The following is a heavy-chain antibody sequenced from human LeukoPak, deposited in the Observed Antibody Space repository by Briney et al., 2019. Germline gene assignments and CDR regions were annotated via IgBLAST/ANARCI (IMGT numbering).Heavy chain of an antibody. D-gene: IGHD5-24*01. J-gene: IGHJ4*02. Sequence: GGSLRLSCAASGFTFDDYAMHWVRQAPGKGLEWVSGISWNSGSIGYADSVKGRFTISGDNSKNTLYLQMNSLRAEDTAVYYCAREEMATTAFDYWGQGTLVTVSS. CDR1: GFTFDDYA. CDR2: ISWNSGSI. V-gene: IGHV3-9*01. CDR3: AREEMATTAFDY.